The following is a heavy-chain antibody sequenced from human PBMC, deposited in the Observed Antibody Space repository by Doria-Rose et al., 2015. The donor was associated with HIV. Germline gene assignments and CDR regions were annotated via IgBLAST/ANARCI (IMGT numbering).Heavy chain of an antibody. CDR3: ARIKSSRWYHKYYFDF. CDR2: IFSDDEG. CDR1: GVSLSSPGMG. D-gene: IGHD6-13*01. J-gene: IGHJ4*02. V-gene: IGHV2-26*01. Sequence: QVTLKESGPVLVKPTETLTLTCTVSGVSLSSPGMGVSWVRQPPGKALEWLANIFSDDEGSYKTSLKSRLTISRRTSKGQVVLTMTDMDHVDTATYYCARIKSSRWYHKYYFDFWGQGTLGIVSA.